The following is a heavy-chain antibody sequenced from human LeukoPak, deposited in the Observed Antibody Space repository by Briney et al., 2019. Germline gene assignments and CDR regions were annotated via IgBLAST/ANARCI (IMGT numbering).Heavy chain of an antibody. CDR2: ISGYNGNT. CDR3: ARYLFGSKVTTGY. J-gene: IGHJ4*02. D-gene: IGHD4-17*01. Sequence: ASVKVFCKASGYTFTTYGISWVRQAPGQGLEWMGWISGYNGNTNYAQNLQGRVTMTTDTSTSTAYMELRSLRSDDTAVYYCARYLFGSKVTTGYWGQGTLVTVSS. V-gene: IGHV1-18*01. CDR1: GYTFTTYG.